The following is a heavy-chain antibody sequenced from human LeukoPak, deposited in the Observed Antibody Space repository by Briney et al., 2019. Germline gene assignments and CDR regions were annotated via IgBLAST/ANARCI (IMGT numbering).Heavy chain of an antibody. CDR2: ISAYNGNT. D-gene: IGHD3-3*01. CDR1: GGTFSSYA. Sequence: ASVKVSCKASGGTFSSYAISWVRQAPGQGLEWMGWISAYNGNTNYAQKLQGRVTMTTDTSTSTAYMELRSLRSDDTAVYYCARSGDFWSGYFYYFDYWGQGTLVTVSS. J-gene: IGHJ4*02. CDR3: ARSGDFWSGYFYYFDY. V-gene: IGHV1-18*01.